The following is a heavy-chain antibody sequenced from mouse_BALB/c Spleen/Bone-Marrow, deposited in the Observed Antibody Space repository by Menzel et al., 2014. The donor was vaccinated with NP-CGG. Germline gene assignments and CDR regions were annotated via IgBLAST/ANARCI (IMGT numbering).Heavy chain of an antibody. CDR3: ARGGYDGAWFAY. CDR2: IYPGNVNT. Sequence: ESGPELVKPGPSVRISCKASGYTFTSYYIHWVKQRPGQGLEWIGWIYPGNVNTNYNEKFKGKATLTADKSSSTAYMQLSSLTSEDSAVYFCARGGYDGAWFAYWGQGTLVTVSA. V-gene: IGHV1S56*01. J-gene: IGHJ3*01. D-gene: IGHD2-14*01. CDR1: GYTFTSYY.